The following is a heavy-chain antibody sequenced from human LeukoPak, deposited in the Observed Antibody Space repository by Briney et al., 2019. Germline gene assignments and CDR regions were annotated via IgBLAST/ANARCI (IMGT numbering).Heavy chain of an antibody. Sequence: PGGSLRLSCATSGFTFSSFSMTWVRQAPGKGLEWLSYIHEGGSPIYYADSVKGRFIVSRDNAKNSLYLQMSSLRVEDTAFYYCARGGGSNWFHSWGQGTLVTVSS. CDR3: ARGGGSNWFHS. CDR1: GFTFSSFS. CDR2: IHEGGSPI. D-gene: IGHD1-14*01. V-gene: IGHV3-48*01. J-gene: IGHJ5*01.